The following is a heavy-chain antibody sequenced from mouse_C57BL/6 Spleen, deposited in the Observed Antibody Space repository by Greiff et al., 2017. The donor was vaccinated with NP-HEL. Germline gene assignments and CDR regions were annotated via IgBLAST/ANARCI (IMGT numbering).Heavy chain of an antibody. CDR1: GYTFTSYW. CDR2: IHPNSGST. CDR3: ARTVAAQATGFAKD. D-gene: IGHD3-2*02. V-gene: IGHV1-64*01. Sequence: QVQLQQPGAELVKPGASVKLSCKASGYTFTSYWMHWVKQRPGQGLEWIGMIHPNSGSTNYNEKFKSKATLTVDKSSSTAYMQLSSLTSEDSAVYYCARTVAAQATGFAKDWGKGTLVTVSA. J-gene: IGHJ3*01.